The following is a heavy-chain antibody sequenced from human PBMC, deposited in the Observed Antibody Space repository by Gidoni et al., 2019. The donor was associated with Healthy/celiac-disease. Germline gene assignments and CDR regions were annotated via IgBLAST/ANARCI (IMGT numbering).Heavy chain of an antibody. Sequence: QITLKESGPTLVKPTQTLTLTCTFSGFSLSTSGVGVGWIRQPPGKALEWLALIYWNADKRYSPSLKSRLTITKDTSKNQVVLTMTNMDPVDTATYYCARLGYCSSTSCHLGAFDIWGQGTMVTVSS. J-gene: IGHJ3*02. V-gene: IGHV2-5*01. CDR1: GFSLSTSGVG. CDR2: IYWNADK. CDR3: ARLGYCSSTSCHLGAFDI. D-gene: IGHD2-2*01.